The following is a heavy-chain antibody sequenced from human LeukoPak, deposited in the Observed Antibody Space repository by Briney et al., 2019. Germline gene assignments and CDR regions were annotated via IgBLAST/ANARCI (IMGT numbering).Heavy chain of an antibody. D-gene: IGHD2/OR15-2a*01. Sequence: KPSETLSLTCTVSGGSISSYYWSWIRQPPGKGLERIAYISGIGSINYNPSLKSRVTISLDTSKNQLSLKLRSVTAADTAVYYCAGHHPRNTVDFWGQGTLVTVSS. CDR1: GGSISSYY. CDR2: ISGIGSI. J-gene: IGHJ4*02. V-gene: IGHV4-59*08. CDR3: AGHHPRNTVDF.